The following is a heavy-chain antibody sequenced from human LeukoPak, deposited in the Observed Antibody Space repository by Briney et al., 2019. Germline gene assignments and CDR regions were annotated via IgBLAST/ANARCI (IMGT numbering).Heavy chain of an antibody. CDR3: ARGIAAAGTSHLDY. Sequence: GGSLRLSCAASGFTFSTYSMNWVRQAPGKGLEWVSFISPVGSPIYYADSVKGRFTLSRDNAKSSLYLQMDSLRAEDTAVYYCARGIAAAGTSHLDYWGQGTLVTVSS. D-gene: IGHD6-13*01. CDR1: GFTFSTYS. J-gene: IGHJ4*02. V-gene: IGHV3-48*01. CDR2: ISPVGSPI.